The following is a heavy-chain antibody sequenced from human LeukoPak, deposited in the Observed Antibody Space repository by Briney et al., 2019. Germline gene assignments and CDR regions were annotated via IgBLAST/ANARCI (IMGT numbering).Heavy chain of an antibody. J-gene: IGHJ4*02. CDR1: GRSISTYY. CDR3: ARGGGYASPIGY. CDR2: IYHSGST. D-gene: IGHD5-12*01. Sequence: SETLSLTCTLSGRSISTYYWSWIRQPPEGGLGWIGYIYHSGSTNYNPSLKSRVTISVDTSKNQFSLKLSSVTAADTAVYYCARGGGYASPIGYWGQGALVTVSS. V-gene: IGHV4-59*01.